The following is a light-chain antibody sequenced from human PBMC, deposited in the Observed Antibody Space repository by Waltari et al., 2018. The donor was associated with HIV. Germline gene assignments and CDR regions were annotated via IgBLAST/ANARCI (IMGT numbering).Light chain of an antibody. Sequence: TQPLSVSVALGQTARITCGGNNIACKYVHWDQQKPGQAPVLVIYRDNIRPSGIPERFSGSNAGNTAILSISRAQAEDEGDYYCQVWDSSTGVFGGGTNLAVL. CDR3: QVWDSSTGV. J-gene: IGLJ3*02. CDR2: RDN. V-gene: IGLV3-9*01. CDR1: NIACKY.